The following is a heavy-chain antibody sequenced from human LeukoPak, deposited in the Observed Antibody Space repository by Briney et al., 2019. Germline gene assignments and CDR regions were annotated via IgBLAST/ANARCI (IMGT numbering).Heavy chain of an antibody. J-gene: IGHJ6*02. CDR2: ISYDGSNK. D-gene: IGHD6-13*01. V-gene: IGHV3-30*03. CDR1: GFTFSSYG. Sequence: PGGSLRLSCAASGFTFSSYGMHWVRQAPGKGLEWVAVISYDGSNKYYADSVKGRFTISRDNSKNTLYLQMNSLRAEDTAVYYCARDLSSSWYFDYYYGMDVWGQGTTVTVSS. CDR3: ARDLSSSWYFDYYYGMDV.